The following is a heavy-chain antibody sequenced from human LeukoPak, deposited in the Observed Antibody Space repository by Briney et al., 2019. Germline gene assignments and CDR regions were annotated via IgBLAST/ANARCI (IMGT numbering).Heavy chain of an antibody. CDR2: IYTSGST. CDR1: GGSISSYY. J-gene: IGHJ4*02. V-gene: IGHV4-4*07. D-gene: IGHD3-22*01. CDR3: ARVLSELGGYYYAAGFDY. Sequence: SETLSLTCTVSGGSISSYYWSWIRQPAGKGLEWIGRIYTSGSTNYNPSLKSRVTMSVDTSKNQFSLKLSSVTAADTAVYYCARVLSELGGYYYAAGFDYWGQGTLVTVSS.